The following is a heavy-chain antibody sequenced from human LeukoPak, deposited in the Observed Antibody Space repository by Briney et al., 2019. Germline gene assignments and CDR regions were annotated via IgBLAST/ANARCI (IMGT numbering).Heavy chain of an antibody. CDR2: INYSGST. CDR1: GGSISSGGYY. Sequence: PSQTLSLTCTVSGGSISSGGYYWSWVRQPPGKGLEWIGEINYSGSTNYNPSLKSRVTMSLDTSKNQFFLKLSSVTAADTAVYYCAAAIRYYYDMDVWGQGTTVAVSS. CDR3: AAAIRYYYDMDV. D-gene: IGHD2-2*02. J-gene: IGHJ6*02. V-gene: IGHV4-31*03.